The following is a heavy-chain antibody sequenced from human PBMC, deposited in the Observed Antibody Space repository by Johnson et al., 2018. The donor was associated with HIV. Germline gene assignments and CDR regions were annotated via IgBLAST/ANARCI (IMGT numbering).Heavy chain of an antibody. CDR2: ISYDGSNK. D-gene: IGHD5-12*01. V-gene: IGHV3-30*18. CDR3: AKDGGGGYDRAFDI. CDR1: EFTLSSYG. J-gene: IGHJ3*02. Sequence: VQLVESGGGVVQPGRSLRLSCAASEFTLSSYGMHWVRQAPGKGLEWVAVISYDGSNKYYADSVKGRFPISRDNSKNTLYLQMNSLRAEDTAVYYCAKDGGGGYDRAFDIWGQGTMVTVSS.